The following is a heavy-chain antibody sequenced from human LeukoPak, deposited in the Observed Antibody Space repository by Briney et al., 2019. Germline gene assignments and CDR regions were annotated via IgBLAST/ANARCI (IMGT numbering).Heavy chain of an antibody. V-gene: IGHV3-30*02. CDR3: AKISSSAEPNFDY. D-gene: IGHD1-14*01. J-gene: IGHJ4*02. CDR2: IWPDGSKK. Sequence: PGGSLRLSCAASGFTFSSYAMHWVRQAPGKGLEWVAFIWPDGSKKYYADSVKGRFTISIDNSKSTLSLQMNSLRPEDTALYFCAKISSSAEPNFDYWGQGTLLTVSS. CDR1: GFTFSSYA.